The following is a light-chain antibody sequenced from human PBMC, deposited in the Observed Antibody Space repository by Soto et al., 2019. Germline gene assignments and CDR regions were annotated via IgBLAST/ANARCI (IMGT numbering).Light chain of an antibody. CDR3: QQYNKWPPIT. Sequence: EIVMTQSPATLSVSPGDRATLSCRASQSVSDNLAWYQQKPGQAPRLLIYGASTRATGIPARFSGSGSGTEFTLTISSLQSEDFAVYYCQQYNKWPPITFGQGTRLEI. CDR1: QSVSDN. CDR2: GAS. J-gene: IGKJ5*01. V-gene: IGKV3-15*01.